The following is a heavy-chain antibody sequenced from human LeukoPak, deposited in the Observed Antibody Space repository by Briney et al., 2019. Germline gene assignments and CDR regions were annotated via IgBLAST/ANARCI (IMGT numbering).Heavy chain of an antibody. CDR1: GGSISSYY. CDR2: IYSSGSI. D-gene: IGHD1-26*01. Sequence: SETLSLTCTVSGGSISSYYLNWIRQPPPKGREWVEYIYSSGSINYNPSLQIRRTISVDTSTNQFSPQLRSVAAADTAVYYCGRVRSSGEPHLDFWGQGTLVTVSS. CDR3: GRVRSSGEPHLDF. J-gene: IGHJ4*02. V-gene: IGHV4-59*12.